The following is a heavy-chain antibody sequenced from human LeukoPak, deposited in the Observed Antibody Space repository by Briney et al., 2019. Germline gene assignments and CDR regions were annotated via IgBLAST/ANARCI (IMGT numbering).Heavy chain of an antibody. D-gene: IGHD5-12*01. CDR2: ISSSSNYI. CDR1: GFTFSSYS. Sequence: GGSLRLSCAASGFTFSSYSMNWVRQAPGKGLEWVSSISSSSNYIYYADSVRGRFTISRDNAKHSLYLQMNSLRAEDTAVYYCARYSGYEVTQKDVWGKGTTVTVSS. V-gene: IGHV3-21*01. J-gene: IGHJ6*04. CDR3: ARYSGYEVTQKDV.